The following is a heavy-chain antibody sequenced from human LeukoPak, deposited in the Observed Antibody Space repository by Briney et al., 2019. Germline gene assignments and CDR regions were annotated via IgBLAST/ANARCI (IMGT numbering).Heavy chain of an antibody. D-gene: IGHD2-15*01. J-gene: IGHJ6*02. CDR1: GYTFTSYG. Sequence: ASVKVSCKASGYTFTSYGISWVRQAPGQGLEWMGWISAYNGNTNCAQKLQGRVTMTTDTSTSTAYMELRSLRSDDTAVYYCARYPSIVVVVAATSHYGMDVWGQGTTVTVSS. V-gene: IGHV1-18*01. CDR2: ISAYNGNT. CDR3: ARYPSIVVVVAATSHYGMDV.